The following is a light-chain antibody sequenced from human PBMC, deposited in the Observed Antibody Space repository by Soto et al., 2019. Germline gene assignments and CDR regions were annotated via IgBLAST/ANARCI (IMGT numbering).Light chain of an antibody. V-gene: IGKV3-20*01. Sequence: IVLTHSPATLSLSPWERATLSCRASQSVGKYLVWYQQKPGQAPRLLIYDASNRATGIPDRFSGSGSGTDFTLSISRLEPEDFAVYYCQQYGSSPPITFGQGTRLEIK. J-gene: IGKJ5*01. CDR1: QSVGKY. CDR3: QQYGSSPPIT. CDR2: DAS.